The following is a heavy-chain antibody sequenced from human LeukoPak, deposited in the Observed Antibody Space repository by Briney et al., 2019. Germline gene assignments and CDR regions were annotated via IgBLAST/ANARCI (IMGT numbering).Heavy chain of an antibody. CDR1: GYTFTGYY. D-gene: IGHD3-9*01. Sequence: GASVKVSCKASGYTFTGYYMHWVRQAPGQGLEWMGWINPNSGGTNYAQKFQGRVTMTRDTSISTAYMELGRLRSDDTAVYYCARGAGYDILTGYYKEDAFDIWGQGTMVTVSS. CDR3: ARGAGYDILTGYYKEDAFDI. CDR2: INPNSGGT. V-gene: IGHV1-2*02. J-gene: IGHJ3*02.